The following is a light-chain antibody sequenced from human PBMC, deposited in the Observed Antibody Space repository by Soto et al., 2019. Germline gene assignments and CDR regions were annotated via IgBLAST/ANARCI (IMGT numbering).Light chain of an antibody. CDR1: QSVSSY. CDR3: QQYGSLPRT. J-gene: IGKJ1*01. Sequence: EIVLTQSPGTLSLSPGERATLSCRASQSVSSYLAWYQQKPGQAPRVLIYGASSRATGIPDRFSGSGSGTDFTLTISRLEPEDFAVYYCQQYGSLPRTFGQGTKVEIK. CDR2: GAS. V-gene: IGKV3-20*01.